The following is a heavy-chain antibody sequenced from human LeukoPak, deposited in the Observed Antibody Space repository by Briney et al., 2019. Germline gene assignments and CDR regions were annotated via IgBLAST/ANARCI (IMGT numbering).Heavy chain of an antibody. D-gene: IGHD4/OR15-4a*01. CDR2: IYPSDSDT. J-gene: IGHJ4*02. Sequence: GESLKISCKGSGYSFTTYWIAWVRQMPGKSLEWMGIIYPSDSDTRYSPSFQGQVTISADKSISTAYLQWSSLKASDTAMYYCARWLGGANVDYWGQGTLVTVSS. CDR3: ARWLGGANVDY. CDR1: GYSFTTYW. V-gene: IGHV5-51*01.